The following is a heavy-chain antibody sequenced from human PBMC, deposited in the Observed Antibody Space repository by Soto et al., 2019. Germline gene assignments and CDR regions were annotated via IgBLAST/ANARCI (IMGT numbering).Heavy chain of an antibody. CDR1: GMTFSNVR. Sequence: EVQLVESGGGLVQPGGSLRLSCAAPGMTFSNVRMHWVRQAPGKGLVWVSLISRDWSNTDYADSVKGRFTIYRDNAKCTLYLQMNSLRVEDTVVYYCTTLGGEIPHGDYWGQGTLVTVSS. CDR3: TTLGGEIPHGDY. V-gene: IGHV3-74*01. D-gene: IGHD3-16*01. CDR2: ISRDWSNT. J-gene: IGHJ4*02.